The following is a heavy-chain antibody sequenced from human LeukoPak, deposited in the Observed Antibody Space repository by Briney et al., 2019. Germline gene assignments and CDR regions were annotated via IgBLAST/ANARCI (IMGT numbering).Heavy chain of an antibody. CDR3: ATYYYDSSGYRYDY. D-gene: IGHD3-22*01. Sequence: SKTLSLTCTVSGGSISSYYWSWIRQPAGKGLEWIGRIYTSGSTNYNPSLKSRVTMSVDTSKNQFSLKLSSVTAADTAVYYCATYYYDSSGYRYDYWGQGTLVTVSS. J-gene: IGHJ4*02. V-gene: IGHV4-4*07. CDR2: IYTSGST. CDR1: GGSISSYY.